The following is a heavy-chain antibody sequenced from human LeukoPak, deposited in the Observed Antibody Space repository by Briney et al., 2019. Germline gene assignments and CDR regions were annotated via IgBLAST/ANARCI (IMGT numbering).Heavy chain of an antibody. V-gene: IGHV3-30*18. Sequence: PGGSLRLSCAASGFTFSSYGMHWVRQAPGKGLECVAVISYDGSNKYYADSVKGRFTISRDNSKNTLYLQMNSLRAEDTAVYYCAKDEDIVVVPAATYYYYYGMDVWGKGTTVTVSS. J-gene: IGHJ6*04. D-gene: IGHD2-2*01. CDR1: GFTFSSYG. CDR3: AKDEDIVVVPAATYYYYYGMDV. CDR2: ISYDGSNK.